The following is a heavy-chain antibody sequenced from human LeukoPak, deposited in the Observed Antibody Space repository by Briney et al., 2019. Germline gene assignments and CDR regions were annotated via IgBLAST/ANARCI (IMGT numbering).Heavy chain of an antibody. CDR1: GFTFSDYY. V-gene: IGHV3-11*01. Sequence: GGSLRLPCTVSGFTFSDYYMTWIRQAPGKGLEWLAYISTSGSIVSYADSVKGRFTISRDNAKSSVYLQIDSLRAEDTAMYYCARDRQFRLHDPWGQGILVTVSS. CDR3: ARDRQFRLHDP. D-gene: IGHD3-16*01. J-gene: IGHJ5*02. CDR2: ISTSGSIV.